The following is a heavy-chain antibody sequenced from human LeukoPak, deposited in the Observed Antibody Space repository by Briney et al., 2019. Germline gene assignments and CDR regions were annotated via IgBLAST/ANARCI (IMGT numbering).Heavy chain of an antibody. CDR1: GYTFTGYY. Sequence: PSVKVSCKASGYTFTGYYMHWVRQAPGQGLEWMGRINPNSGGTNYAQKFQGRVTMTRDTSISTAYMELSRLRSDDTAVYYCAVVGYSSGWYFDYWGQGTLVTVSS. V-gene: IGHV1-2*06. J-gene: IGHJ4*02. D-gene: IGHD6-19*01. CDR3: AVVGYSSGWYFDY. CDR2: INPNSGGT.